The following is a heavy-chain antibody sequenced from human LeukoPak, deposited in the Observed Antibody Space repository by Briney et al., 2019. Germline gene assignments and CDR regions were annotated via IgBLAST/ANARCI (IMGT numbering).Heavy chain of an antibody. D-gene: IGHD6-19*01. V-gene: IGHV1-2*02. CDR1: GYTFVGYY. CDR3: ARAEYSSGLNWFDP. CDR2: INPNTGYT. J-gene: IGHJ5*02. Sequence: ASVKVSCKASGYTFVGYYIHWVRQAPGEGLECMGWINPNTGYTSYGQRFQGRVTMTSDTSISTAYMELSRLRSDDTAVYYCARAEYSSGLNWFDPWGQGTLVTVSS.